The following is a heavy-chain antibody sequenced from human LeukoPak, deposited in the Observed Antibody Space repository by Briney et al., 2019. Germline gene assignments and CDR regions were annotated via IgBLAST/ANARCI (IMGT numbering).Heavy chain of an antibody. J-gene: IGHJ6*02. CDR3: ARVHGTGAPGVRFLEWLFTSDGMDV. Sequence: SETLSLTCTVSGGSISSYYWSWIRQPPGKGLEWIGYIYYSGSTNYNPSLKSRVTISVDTSKNQFSLKLSSVTAADTAVYYCARVHGTGAPGVRFLEWLFTSDGMDVWGQGTTVTVSS. D-gene: IGHD3-3*01. V-gene: IGHV4-59*01. CDR2: IYYSGST. CDR1: GGSISSYY.